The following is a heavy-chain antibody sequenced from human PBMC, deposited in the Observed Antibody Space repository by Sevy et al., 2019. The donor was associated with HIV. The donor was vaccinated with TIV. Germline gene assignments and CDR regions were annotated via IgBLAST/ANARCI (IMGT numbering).Heavy chain of an antibody. V-gene: IGHV4-34*01. J-gene: IGHJ5*02. CDR1: GGSFSGYY. CDR3: ARSPPIVVVPGAPSWFDP. Sequence: SETLCLTCAVHGGSFSGYYWNWIRHPPGKGLEWIGEINHSGSTNYNPSLKSRVTISVDTSKNQFSLKLSSVTAADTAVYYWARSPPIVVVPGAPSWFDPWGQGTLVTVSS. D-gene: IGHD2-2*01. CDR2: INHSGST.